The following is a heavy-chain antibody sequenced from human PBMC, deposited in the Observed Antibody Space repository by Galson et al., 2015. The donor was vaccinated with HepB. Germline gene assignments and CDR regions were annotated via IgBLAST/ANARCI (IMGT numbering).Heavy chain of an antibody. Sequence: SLRLSCAASGFTFSTYAGFWVRQAPGKGLDWVSAISGSGAGTYYADSVKGRFTISSDNSKNLLSLQMNRLRVEDTAVYYCAKEYSGFHGASYVYYGIDVWGRGTTVSVSS. CDR3: AKEYSGFHGASYVYYGIDV. D-gene: IGHD6-19*01. CDR1: GFTFSTYA. CDR2: ISGSGAGT. V-gene: IGHV3-23*01. J-gene: IGHJ6*02.